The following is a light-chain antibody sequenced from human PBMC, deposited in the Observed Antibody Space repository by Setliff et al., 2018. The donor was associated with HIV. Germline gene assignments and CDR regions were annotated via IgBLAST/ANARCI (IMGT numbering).Light chain of an antibody. CDR3: SSYTSSYTFV. V-gene: IGLV2-14*03. Sequence: QSALTQPASVSGSPGQSITISCTGTSSDVGAYNYVSWYQQHPGKAPKLMIYDVSNRPSGVSNRFSGSKSGNTASLTISGLQAEDEADYYCSSYTSSYTFVFGTETKVTVL. CDR2: DVS. J-gene: IGLJ1*01. CDR1: SSDVGAYNY.